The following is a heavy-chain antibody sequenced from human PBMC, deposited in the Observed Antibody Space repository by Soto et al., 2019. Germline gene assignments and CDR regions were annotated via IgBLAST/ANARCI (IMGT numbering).Heavy chain of an antibody. CDR3: AREDRYSRSWPNTYKFCFDP. Sequence: LSLTCAVYGGSFRGYYWSWIRQPPGKGLEWIGEINHSGSTNYNPSLKSRVTISVDTSKNQFSLKLSSVTAADTAVYYCAREDRYSRSWPNTYKFCFDPWGQGTLVTVSS. CDR1: GGSFRGYY. D-gene: IGHD6-13*01. V-gene: IGHV4-34*01. CDR2: INHSGST. J-gene: IGHJ5*02.